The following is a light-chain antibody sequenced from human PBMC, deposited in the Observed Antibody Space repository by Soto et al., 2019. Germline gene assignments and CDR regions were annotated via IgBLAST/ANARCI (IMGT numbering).Light chain of an antibody. CDR2: DAS. Sequence: DIQMTQSPSTLAASVGDRLTITCLATQTSNSWLAWYQQKPGKAPKLLIYDASSLENGVPSRFNGSRSGTDFTLTISSLQPDDFATYYCQQYKNYPWTFGQGTKVHIK. CDR3: QQYKNYPWT. J-gene: IGKJ1*01. V-gene: IGKV1-5*01. CDR1: QTSNSW.